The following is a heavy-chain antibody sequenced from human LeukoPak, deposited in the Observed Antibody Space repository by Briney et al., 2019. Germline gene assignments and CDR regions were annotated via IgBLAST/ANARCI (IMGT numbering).Heavy chain of an antibody. CDR1: GGSISSYY. Sequence: SETLSLTCTVSGGSISSYYWSWIRQPPGKGLEWIGYIYYSGSTNYSPSLKSRVTISVDTSKNQFSLKLSSVTAADTAVYYCARRAAMGERFDYWGQGTLVTVSS. CDR2: IYYSGST. D-gene: IGHD2-2*01. CDR3: ARRAAMGERFDY. V-gene: IGHV4-59*12. J-gene: IGHJ4*02.